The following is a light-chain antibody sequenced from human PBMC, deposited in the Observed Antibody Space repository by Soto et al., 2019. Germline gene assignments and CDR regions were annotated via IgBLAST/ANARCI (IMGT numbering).Light chain of an antibody. CDR2: LGS. Sequence: DIVMTQSPLSLPVTPGEPASISCRSSQSLLHSDGYNYLYWYLQKPGQSPQLLIYLGSHRSSGVPDRFSGSGSGTDFTLKISRVEADDVGVYYCMQVLQTRTFGQGTKVDIK. CDR3: MQVLQTRT. CDR1: QSLLHSDGYNY. J-gene: IGKJ1*01. V-gene: IGKV2-28*01.